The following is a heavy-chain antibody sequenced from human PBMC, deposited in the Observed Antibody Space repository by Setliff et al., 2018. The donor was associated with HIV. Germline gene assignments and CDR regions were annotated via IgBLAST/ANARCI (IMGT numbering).Heavy chain of an antibody. CDR1: GGSISSHY. J-gene: IGHJ3*02. V-gene: IGHV4-59*11. D-gene: IGHD1-26*01. CDR3: ARVQWDILYVPDAFDI. Sequence: SETLSLTCTVSGGSISSHYWSWIRQPPGKGLEWIGYIYSTGSTNYNPSLKSRVTISVDTSKNQFSLQLSPVTAADTAVYYCARVQWDILYVPDAFDIWGQGIMVTVSS. CDR2: IYSTGST.